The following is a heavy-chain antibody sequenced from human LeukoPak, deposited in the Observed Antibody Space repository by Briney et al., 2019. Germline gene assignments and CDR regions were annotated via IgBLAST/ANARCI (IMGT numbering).Heavy chain of an antibody. CDR1: GFTFDDYA. V-gene: IGHV3-9*03. D-gene: IGHD4-17*01. J-gene: IGHJ4*02. CDR2: ISWNRGSI. CDR3: AKGFYGDYVSGFDY. Sequence: GGSLRLSCAASGFTFDDYAMHWVRQAPGKGLEWVSGISWNRGSIGYADSVKGRFTISRDNAKNSLYLQMNSLRAEDMALYYCAKGFYGDYVSGFDYWGQGTLVTVSS.